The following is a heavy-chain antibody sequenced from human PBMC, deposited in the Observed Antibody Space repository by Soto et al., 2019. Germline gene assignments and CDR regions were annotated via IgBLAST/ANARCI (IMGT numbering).Heavy chain of an antibody. CDR3: ERLLVVVVIDSDGMDV. CDR2: IYYSGST. CDR1: GGSISSSSYY. Sequence: QLQLQESGPGLVKPSETLSLTCTVSGGSISSSSYYWGWIRQPPGKGLEWIGSIYYSGSTYYNPSLKSRVNLGVHTSKNQFSLKLGSVSAADTAVYYCERLLVVVVIDSDGMDVWGQGTTVTVSS. D-gene: IGHD2-2*01. J-gene: IGHJ6*02. V-gene: IGHV4-39*01.